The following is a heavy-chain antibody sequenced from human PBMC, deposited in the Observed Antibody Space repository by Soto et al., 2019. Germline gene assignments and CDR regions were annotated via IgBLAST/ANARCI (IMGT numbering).Heavy chain of an antibody. D-gene: IGHD4-17*01. Sequence: PGESLKIPCQGSGYSLTIYWIGWVRQMPGKGLEWMGIIYPGDSDTRHSPSFQGQVTISADKSISTAYLQWSSLKASDTAMYYCXRLTTVTIYYYYYGMDVWGQGTTVTVSS. CDR1: GYSLTIYW. V-gene: IGHV5-51*01. CDR2: IYPGDSDT. J-gene: IGHJ6*02. CDR3: XRLTTVTIYYYYYGMDV.